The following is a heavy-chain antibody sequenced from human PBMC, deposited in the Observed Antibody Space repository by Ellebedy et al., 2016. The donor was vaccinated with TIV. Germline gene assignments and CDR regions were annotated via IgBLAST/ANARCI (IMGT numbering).Heavy chain of an antibody. CDR1: GFTFSDYY. Sequence: GESLKISCAASGFTFSDYYMSWIRQAPGKGLEWVSYISSSGSTIYYADSVKGRFTISRDNAKNSLYLQMNSLRAEDTAVYYCARDYYDSSGPSDCWGQGTLVTVSS. V-gene: IGHV3-11*01. CDR2: ISSSGSTI. J-gene: IGHJ4*02. CDR3: ARDYYDSSGPSDC. D-gene: IGHD3-22*01.